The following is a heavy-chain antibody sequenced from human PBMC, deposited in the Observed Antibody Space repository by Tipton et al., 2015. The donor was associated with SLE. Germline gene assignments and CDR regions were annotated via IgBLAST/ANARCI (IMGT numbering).Heavy chain of an antibody. CDR2: IYTSGST. CDR3: ARGKISWAVFVVKNYFDS. CDR1: GGSIRSFY. J-gene: IGHJ4*02. V-gene: IGHV4-4*09. Sequence: TLSLTCTVSGGSIRSFYWSWIRQPPGKGLEWIGYIYTSGSTNYNPSLKNRVTISADTSKNQFSLKLSSVTAADTAVYYRARGKISWAVFVVKNYFDSWGQGTLVTVSS. D-gene: IGHD2-21*01.